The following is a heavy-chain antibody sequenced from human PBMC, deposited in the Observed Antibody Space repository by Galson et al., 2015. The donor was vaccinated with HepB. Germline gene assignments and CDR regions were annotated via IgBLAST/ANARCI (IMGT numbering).Heavy chain of an antibody. D-gene: IGHD4-17*01. CDR3: AKASDYGDDDAFDI. V-gene: IGHV3-30*18. Sequence: SLRLSCAASGFTFSSYGMHWVRQAPGKGLEWVAVISYDGSNKYYADSVKGRFTISRDNSKNTLYLQMNSLRAEDTAVYYCAKASDYGDDDAFDIWGQGTMVTVSS. J-gene: IGHJ3*02. CDR1: GFTFSSYG. CDR2: ISYDGSNK.